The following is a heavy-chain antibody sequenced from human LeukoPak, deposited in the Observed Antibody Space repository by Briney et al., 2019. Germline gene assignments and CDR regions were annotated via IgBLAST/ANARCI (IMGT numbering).Heavy chain of an antibody. Sequence: PSGTPSLTCAVYVGSLSGFVWSWIRHFPGKGLEWIGEISIDQYRKYNPSLTSRVTISLETTRKQFSLNLTSVIAADTALYYCVRQIGAGAFDAWGQETVVTVPS. J-gene: IGHJ4*01. CDR1: VGSLSGFV. V-gene: IGHV4-34*01. D-gene: IGHD2/OR15-2a*01. CDR3: VRQIGAGAFDA. CDR2: ISIDQYR.